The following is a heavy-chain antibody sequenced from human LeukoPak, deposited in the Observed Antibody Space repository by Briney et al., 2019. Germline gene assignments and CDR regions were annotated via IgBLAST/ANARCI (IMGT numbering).Heavy chain of an antibody. V-gene: IGHV1-8*01. J-gene: IGHJ6*03. CDR1: GYTFTSYV. CDR2: MNPNSGNP. D-gene: IGHD3-9*01. CDR3: ARGKAYFDWLSKVYYYYYMEV. Sequence: ASVKVSCKPSGYTFTSYVINWVRQATGQGLEWMGWMNPNSGNPGYAQKFQGRVPMTRNTSISTAYMELSSLRSEDTAVYYCARGKAYFDWLSKVYYYYYMEVWGKGTTVTVSS.